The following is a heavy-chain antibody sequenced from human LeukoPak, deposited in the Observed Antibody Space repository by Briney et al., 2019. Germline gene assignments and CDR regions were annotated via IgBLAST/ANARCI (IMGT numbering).Heavy chain of an antibody. Sequence: GGSLRLSRAASGFTFSSYTMNWVRQAPGKGLEWVSSISSTSTYMYYPDSVKGRFTISRDDAKNSLYLQMNSLRAEDTAIYYAARELVLDYWGQGTLVTVSS. J-gene: IGHJ4*02. CDR2: ISSTSTYM. D-gene: IGHD3-3*02. CDR1: GFTFSSYT. CDR3: ARELVLDY. V-gene: IGHV3-21*01.